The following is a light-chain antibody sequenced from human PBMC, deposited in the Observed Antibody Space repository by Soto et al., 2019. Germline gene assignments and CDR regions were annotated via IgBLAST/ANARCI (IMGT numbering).Light chain of an antibody. J-gene: IGLJ1*01. CDR3: AAWDDTSSFV. V-gene: IGLV1-44*01. CDR2: TND. CDR1: SSNIGRNT. Sequence: QSVRTQPPSASGNPGQRVIISCSGGSSNIGRNTVNWYQHLPGTAPRLLIYTNDQRPSGVPDRFSGSKSGTSASLAISGLQSEDEADYYCAAWDDTSSFVFGTGTNVTVL.